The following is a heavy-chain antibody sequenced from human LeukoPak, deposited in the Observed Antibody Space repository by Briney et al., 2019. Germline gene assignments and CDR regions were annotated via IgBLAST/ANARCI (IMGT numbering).Heavy chain of an antibody. D-gene: IGHD6-19*01. CDR2: VNSDGSST. CDR1: GFTFRSYW. V-gene: IGHV3-74*01. J-gene: IGHJ4*02. CDR3: ARAPPSGQWLDLDY. Sequence: PGGSLRLSCAASGFTFRSYWMHWVRQAPGKGLVWVSRVNSDGSSTSYADSVKGRFTISRDNAKNTLYLQLNSLRAEDTAVYYCARAPPSGQWLDLDYWGQGTLVTVSS.